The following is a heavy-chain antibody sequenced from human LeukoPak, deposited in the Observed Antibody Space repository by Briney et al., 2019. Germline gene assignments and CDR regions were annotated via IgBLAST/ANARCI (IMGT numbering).Heavy chain of an antibody. D-gene: IGHD4-17*01. Sequence: PGGSLRLSCAVSGFTVSSNYMSWVRQAPGKGLEWVSVIHSGGSTYYADSVTGRFTVSRDNSKNTVSLQMNSLGVGDTAVYYCVGATGFGYWGQGTLVTVSS. CDR3: VGATGFGY. V-gene: IGHV3-66*01. J-gene: IGHJ4*02. CDR2: IHSGGST. CDR1: GFTVSSNY.